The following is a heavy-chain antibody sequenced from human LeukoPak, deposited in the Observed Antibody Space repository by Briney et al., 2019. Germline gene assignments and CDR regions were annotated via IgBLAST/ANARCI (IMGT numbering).Heavy chain of an antibody. D-gene: IGHD3-10*01. CDR3: ARAPCYYGSGSPRCQIDY. V-gene: IGHV1-18*01. J-gene: IGHJ4*02. CDR2: ISAYNGNT. Sequence: GASVKVSCKASGYTFTSYGISWVRQAPGQGLEWMGWISAYNGNTNYAQKLQGRVTMTTDTSTSTAYMELRSLRSDDTAVCYCARAPCYYGSGSPRCQIDYWGQGTLVTVSS. CDR1: GYTFTSYG.